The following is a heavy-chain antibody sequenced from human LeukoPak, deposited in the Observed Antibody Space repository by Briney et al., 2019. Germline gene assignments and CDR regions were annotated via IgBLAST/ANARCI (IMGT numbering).Heavy chain of an antibody. Sequence: KPSETLSLNCAVYGGSFSGYYWSWIRQPPGKGLEWIGEINHSGSTNYNPSLKSRVTISVDTSKNQFSLKLSPVTAADTAVYYCARRPYFYDSSGSEDAFDIWGQGTMVTVSS. CDR3: ARRPYFYDSSGSEDAFDI. J-gene: IGHJ3*02. CDR2: INHSGST. V-gene: IGHV4-34*01. D-gene: IGHD3-22*01. CDR1: GGSFSGYY.